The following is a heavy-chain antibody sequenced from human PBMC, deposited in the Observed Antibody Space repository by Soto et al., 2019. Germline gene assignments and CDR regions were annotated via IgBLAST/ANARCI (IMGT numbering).Heavy chain of an antibody. V-gene: IGHV3-48*03. J-gene: IGHJ6*02. CDR1: GFTFSSYE. Sequence: GGSLRLSCAASGFTFSSYEMNWVRQAPGKGLEWVSYISSSGSDRYYADSVRGRFTISRGNAKNSLYLQMNSLGVEDTGVYYCARAPANYYYYGMDVWGQGTTVTVSS. CDR2: ISSSGSDR. CDR3: ARAPANYYYYGMDV.